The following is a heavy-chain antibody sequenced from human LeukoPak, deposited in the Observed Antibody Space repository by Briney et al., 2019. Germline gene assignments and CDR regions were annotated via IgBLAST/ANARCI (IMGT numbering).Heavy chain of an antibody. D-gene: IGHD4/OR15-4a*01. CDR3: VKDDYMMF. CDR1: GLTFSKYA. CDR2: ISHTGDTT. V-gene: IGHV3-64D*09. J-gene: IGHJ4*02. Sequence: GGSLRLSCSASGLTFSKYAMRWVRQAPGKGLEYVSAISHTGDTTYYADSVKGRFTISRDNSKNTLYLQMSSLRTEDTAVYYCVKDDYMMFWGQGTLVTVSS.